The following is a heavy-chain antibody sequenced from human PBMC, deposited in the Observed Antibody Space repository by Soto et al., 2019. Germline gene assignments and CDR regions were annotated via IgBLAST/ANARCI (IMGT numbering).Heavy chain of an antibody. V-gene: IGHV4-39*01. CDR1: GGSISSSSYY. Sequence: SETLSLTCTVSGGSISSSSYYWGWIRQPPGKGLEWIGSIYYSGSTYYNPSLKSRVTISVDTSKNQFSLKLSSVTAADTAVYYCARPGWDYYDGMDVWGQGTTVT. D-gene: IGHD1-26*01. CDR3: ARPGWDYYDGMDV. CDR2: IYYSGST. J-gene: IGHJ6*02.